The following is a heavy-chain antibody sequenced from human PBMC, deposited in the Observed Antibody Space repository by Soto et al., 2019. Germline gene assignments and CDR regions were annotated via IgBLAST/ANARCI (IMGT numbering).Heavy chain of an antibody. J-gene: IGHJ6*02. Sequence: LRLSCTASGFPFNNYYMTWVRQASGKGLEWVASIKEDGNEKYYADSVKGRFTISRDNAKNSMSLQMNSLGVEDTAVYFCTRGAGGWNYYYAMDAWSPGATVTVSS. CDR1: GFPFNNYY. CDR3: TRGAGGWNYYYAMDA. V-gene: IGHV3-7*03. CDR2: IKEDGNEK. D-gene: IGHD6-19*01.